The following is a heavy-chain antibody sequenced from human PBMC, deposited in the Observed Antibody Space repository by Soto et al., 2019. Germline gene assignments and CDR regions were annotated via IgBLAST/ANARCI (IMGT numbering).Heavy chain of an antibody. CDR1: GYIFTAYW. D-gene: IGHD3-16*01. V-gene: IGHV5-51*01. CDR3: ATQARWGSGMDV. CDR2: IYPGDSDT. Sequence: PGESLKISCESSGYIFTAYWISWLLQMPGKGLEWMGIIYPGDSDTRYSPSFQGQVTISADKSISTAYLQWSSLKASDTAMYYCATQARWGSGMDVWGQGTTVTVSS. J-gene: IGHJ6*02.